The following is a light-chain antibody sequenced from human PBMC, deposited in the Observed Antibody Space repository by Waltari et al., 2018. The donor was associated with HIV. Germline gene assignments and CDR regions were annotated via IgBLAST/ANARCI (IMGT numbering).Light chain of an antibody. V-gene: IGLV2-18*02. J-gene: IGLJ1*01. CDR3: SSYTSSNIYV. CDR2: EVI. Sequence: QSALTQPPSVSGSPGQSVTISCTGTSSDVGAYDRISGYHQPPGTAPKLMIYEVIYRPSGVPDRFSGSKSGNTASLTISGLQAEDEGDYYCSSYTSSNIYVFGTATTVTVL. CDR1: SSDVGAYDR.